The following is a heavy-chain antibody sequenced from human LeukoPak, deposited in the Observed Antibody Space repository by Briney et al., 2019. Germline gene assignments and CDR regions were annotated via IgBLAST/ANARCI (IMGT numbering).Heavy chain of an antibody. Sequence: SGTPSPTFPGSGGPLRRRFWWALVRPPPRKGLEWVGEIYHSGSTNYNPSLKSRLTISVDKSKNQFSLKLSSVTAADTAVYYCARSYWTGYHHLDFWGQGTLVTVSS. CDR3: ARSYWTGYHHLDF. CDR2: IYHSGST. V-gene: IGHV4-4*02. D-gene: IGHD3/OR15-3a*01. J-gene: IGHJ4*02. CDR1: GGPLRRRFW.